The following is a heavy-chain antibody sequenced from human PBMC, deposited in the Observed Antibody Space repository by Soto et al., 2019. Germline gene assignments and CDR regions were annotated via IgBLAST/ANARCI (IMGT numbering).Heavy chain of an antibody. Sequence: QVQLVQSGAEVKKPGASVRVSCKASGYTFTSYDINWVRQATGQGLEWMGWMNPNSGNTGYAQKFQVRVTMTRNTSISTVYMDLSSLRSEVTAVYYCARRGFSSSWGYWYFDLWGRGTLVTVSS. CDR1: GYTFTSYD. CDR2: MNPNSGNT. D-gene: IGHD6-13*01. J-gene: IGHJ2*01. CDR3: ARRGFSSSWGYWYFDL. V-gene: IGHV1-8*01.